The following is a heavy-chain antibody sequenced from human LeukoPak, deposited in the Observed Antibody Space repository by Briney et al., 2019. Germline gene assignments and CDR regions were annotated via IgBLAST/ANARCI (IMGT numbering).Heavy chain of an antibody. CDR3: ARGGGLDV. Sequence: PGRPLRLSCAASGFTFDDYAMHWVRQAPGKGLEWVSGISWNSGSIGYADSVKGRFTISRDNAKNSLYLQMSNLRAEDTAVYFCARGGGLDVWGQGATVTVSS. CDR2: ISWNSGSI. CDR1: GFTFDDYA. D-gene: IGHD3-16*01. J-gene: IGHJ6*02. V-gene: IGHV3-9*01.